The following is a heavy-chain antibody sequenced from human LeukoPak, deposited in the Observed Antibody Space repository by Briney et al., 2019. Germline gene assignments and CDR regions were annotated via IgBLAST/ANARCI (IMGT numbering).Heavy chain of an antibody. V-gene: IGHV3-74*01. CDR2: INSDGSST. J-gene: IGHJ5*02. Sequence: GGSLRLSCAASGVTFSSYWMHWVRHAPGKGLVWVSRINSDGSSTSYADSVKGRFTISRDNAKNTLYLQMNSLRAEDTAVYYCAREVIVVVPAAINWFDPWGQGTLVTVSS. CDR3: AREVIVVVPAAINWFDP. CDR1: GVTFSSYW. D-gene: IGHD2-2*01.